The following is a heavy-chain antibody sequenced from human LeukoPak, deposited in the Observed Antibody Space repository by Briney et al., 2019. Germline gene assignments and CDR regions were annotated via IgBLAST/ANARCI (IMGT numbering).Heavy chain of an antibody. D-gene: IGHD1-7*01. CDR2: INWNGGST. CDR3: ARDDSSITGTKRH. CDR1: GFTFDDYG. J-gene: IGHJ4*02. V-gene: IGHV3-20*04. Sequence: PGGSLRLSCAASGFTFDDYGMSWVRQAPGKGLEWVSGINWNGGSTGYADSVKGRFTIYRDNDKNSLYLQMNSLRAEDTALYYCARDDSSITGTKRHWGQGTLVTVSS.